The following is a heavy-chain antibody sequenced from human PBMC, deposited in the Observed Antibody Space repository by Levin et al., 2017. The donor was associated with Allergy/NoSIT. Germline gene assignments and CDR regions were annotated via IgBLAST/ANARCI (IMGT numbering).Heavy chain of an antibody. Sequence: RAGGSLRLSCAASGFTLSDAWMSWVRLLPGKGLEWVGRIKNRHSGGTPDYAAPVKGRFSISRDDSRNTLYLQLNALSTEDTAVYYCAREEEPDFDCWGQGTLVTVSS. J-gene: IGHJ4*02. D-gene: IGHD1-26*01. CDR3: AREEEPDFDC. CDR2: IKNRHSGGTP. CDR1: GFTLSDAW. V-gene: IGHV3-15*05.